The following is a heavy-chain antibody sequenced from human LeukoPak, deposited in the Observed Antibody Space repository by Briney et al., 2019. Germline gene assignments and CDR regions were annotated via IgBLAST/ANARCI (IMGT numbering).Heavy chain of an antibody. D-gene: IGHD3-9*01. V-gene: IGHV3-7*01. CDR1: GFTFSSHW. CDR3: ATHGYSELRYFDWSTNE. J-gene: IGHJ4*02. Sequence: GGSLRLSCVVSGFTFSSHWMSWFRQAPGKGLEWVANIKEDGSEKYYVDSVKGRFTISRDNAKKSLYLQMDSLRAEDTAVYYCATHGYSELRYFDWSTNEWGQGTLVTVSS. CDR2: IKEDGSEK.